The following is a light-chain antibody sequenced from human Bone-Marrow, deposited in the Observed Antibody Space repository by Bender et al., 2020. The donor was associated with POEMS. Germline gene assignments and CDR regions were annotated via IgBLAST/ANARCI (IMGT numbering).Light chain of an antibody. V-gene: IGLV1-44*01. CDR1: SSNIGAHA. J-gene: IGLJ3*02. CDR3: AVWDDSLNGWV. CDR2: SSH. Sequence: QSVLTQPPSASGTPGQRVTISCSGGSSNIGAHAVNWYQHLPGTAPKLLIYSSHRRPSEVPDRFSGSRSGASASLAIRGLQSEDEAEYYCAVWDDSLNGWVFGGGTKLTVL.